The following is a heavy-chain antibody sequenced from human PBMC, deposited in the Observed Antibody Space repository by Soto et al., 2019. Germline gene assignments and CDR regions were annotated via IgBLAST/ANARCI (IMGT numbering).Heavy chain of an antibody. Sequence: GWSLRLSCAASGFTFSSYWMSWVRQAPGKGLEWVANIKQDGSEKYYVDSVKGRFTISRDNAKNSLYLQMNSLRAEDTAVYYCAREKSWYYDFWSGYYYFDYWGQGTLVTVSS. CDR2: IKQDGSEK. CDR3: AREKSWYYDFWSGYYYFDY. J-gene: IGHJ4*02. V-gene: IGHV3-7*03. CDR1: GFTFSSYW. D-gene: IGHD3-3*01.